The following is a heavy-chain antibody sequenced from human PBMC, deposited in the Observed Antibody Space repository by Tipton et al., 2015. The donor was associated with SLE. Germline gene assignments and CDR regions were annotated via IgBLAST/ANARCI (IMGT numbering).Heavy chain of an antibody. CDR3: ARLHGYSYGLNWFDP. V-gene: IGHV4-39*07. J-gene: IGHJ5*02. D-gene: IGHD5-18*01. CDR2: VYYRGRT. CDR1: GGSITSGSGW. Sequence: TLSLTCTVSGGSITSGSGWWGWIRQSPGKGLEWIGSVYYRGRTFYNLSLKSRVTISLDTSKNQFSLRLTSVIAADTAVYYCARLHGYSYGLNWFDPWGQGTLISVSS.